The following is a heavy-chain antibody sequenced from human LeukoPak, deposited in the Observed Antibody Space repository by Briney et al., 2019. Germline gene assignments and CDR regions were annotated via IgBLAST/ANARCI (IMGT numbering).Heavy chain of an antibody. V-gene: IGHV3-23*01. Sequence: GGSLRLSCAASGFTFSSHAMSWVRQAPGKGLEWVSAISGSGGSTYYVDSVKGRFTISRDKSKNTLDLQMNSLRAEDTAVYYCAKQIGPYSYGSGYYDYWGQGTLVTVSS. CDR1: GFTFSSHA. J-gene: IGHJ4*02. D-gene: IGHD5-18*01. CDR3: AKQIGPYSYGSGYYDY. CDR2: ISGSGGST.